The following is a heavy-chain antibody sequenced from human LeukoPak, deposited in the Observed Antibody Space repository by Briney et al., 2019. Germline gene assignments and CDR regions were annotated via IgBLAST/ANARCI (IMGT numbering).Heavy chain of an antibody. CDR2: ISWNSGSI. D-gene: IGHD2-2*03. CDR1: GFTFDDYA. CDR3: AKDPTPIGSTPIDY. V-gene: IGHV3-9*03. J-gene: IGHJ4*02. Sequence: GRSLRLSCAASGFTFDDYAMHWVRQAPGEGLEWVSGISWNSGSIGYADSVKGRFTISRDNAKNSLYLQMNSLRAEDMALYYCAKDPTPIGSTPIDYWGQGTLVTVSS.